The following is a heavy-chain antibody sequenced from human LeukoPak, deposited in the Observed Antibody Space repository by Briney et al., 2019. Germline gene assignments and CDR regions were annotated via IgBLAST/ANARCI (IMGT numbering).Heavy chain of an antibody. D-gene: IGHD2-2*01. CDR1: GGTFSSYA. CDR3: ARAALGYCSSTSCRASTGGGWFDS. CDR2: IIPIFGTA. V-gene: IGHV1-69*13. J-gene: IGHJ5*01. Sequence: SVKVSCKASGGTFSSYAISWVRQAPGQGLEWMGGIIPIFGTANYAQKFQGRVTITADESTSTAYTELSSLRSEDTAVYYCARAALGYCSSTSCRASTGGGWFDSWGQGTLVTVSS.